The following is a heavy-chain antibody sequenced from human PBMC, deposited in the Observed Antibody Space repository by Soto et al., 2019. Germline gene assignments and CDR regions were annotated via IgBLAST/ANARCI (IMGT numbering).Heavy chain of an antibody. CDR2: ISGESGKT. J-gene: IGHJ4*02. CDR1: GYSFTRYG. Sequence: QVQLVQSGAEVKKPGASVKVSCKASGYSFTRYGISWVRQAPGQGLEWMGWISGESGKTNFAQNFQARITMTTDTSTSTAYLELRALRSNDTAVYYCVRGHDLGVVSDDYWGQGTLVTVSS. V-gene: IGHV1-18*01. CDR3: VRGHDLGVVSDDY. D-gene: IGHD3-3*01.